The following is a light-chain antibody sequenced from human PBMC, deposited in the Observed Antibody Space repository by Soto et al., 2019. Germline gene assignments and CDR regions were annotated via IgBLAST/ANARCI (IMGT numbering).Light chain of an antibody. CDR2: DAS. CDR1: QSVSSSY. Sequence: EIVLTQSPGTLSLSPGERATLPCRASQSVSSSYLAWYQHHPGQAPRLLIYDASSRATGIPGRFSGSGSGTDFTLTISGLDPEDFAVYYCQQYGSSPMTFGQGTKVDIK. V-gene: IGKV3-20*01. CDR3: QQYGSSPMT. J-gene: IGKJ1*01.